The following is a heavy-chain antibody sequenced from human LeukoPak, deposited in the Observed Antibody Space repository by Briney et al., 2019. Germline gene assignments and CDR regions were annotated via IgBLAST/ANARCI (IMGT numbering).Heavy chain of an antibody. CDR2: INPSGGST. D-gene: IGHD4-23*01. V-gene: IGHV1-46*01. J-gene: IGHJ5*02. CDR3: ARDRGDYGGNSNWFDP. Sequence: ASVKVSCKASGYTFTSYYMHWVRQAPGQGLEWMGIINPSGGSTSYAQKFQGRVTMTRDMSTSTVYMELSSLRSEDTAVYYCARDRGDYGGNSNWFDPWGQGTLVTVSS. CDR1: GYTFTSYY.